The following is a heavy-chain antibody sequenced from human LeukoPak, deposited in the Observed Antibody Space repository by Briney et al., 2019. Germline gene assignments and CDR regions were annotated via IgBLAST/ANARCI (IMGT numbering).Heavy chain of an antibody. CDR2: IYYSGST. J-gene: IGHJ4*02. Sequence: SETLSHTCTVSGGSISTYYWNWIRQPPGKGLEWIGYIYYSGSTNYNPSLKSRVTISVDTSKNQFSLKLSSVTAADTAVYYCARGGYYYGSGSYSYLDYWGQGTLVTVSS. V-gene: IGHV4-59*01. D-gene: IGHD3-10*01. CDR1: GGSISTYY. CDR3: ARGGYYYGSGSYSYLDY.